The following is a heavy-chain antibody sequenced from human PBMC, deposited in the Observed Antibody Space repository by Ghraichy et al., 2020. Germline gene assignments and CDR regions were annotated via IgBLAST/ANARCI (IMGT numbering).Heavy chain of an antibody. Sequence: SETLSLTCTVSDGSISRYYWSWIRQPLGKGLEWIGYIYYSGTTNYNPSLKSRVTISVDTSKNQFSLKLSSVTAADTAVYYCARGGFDSSGYYNWFDPWGQGTLVTVS. V-gene: IGHV4-59*08. D-gene: IGHD3-22*01. CDR2: IYYSGTT. J-gene: IGHJ5*02. CDR1: DGSISRYY. CDR3: ARGGFDSSGYYNWFDP.